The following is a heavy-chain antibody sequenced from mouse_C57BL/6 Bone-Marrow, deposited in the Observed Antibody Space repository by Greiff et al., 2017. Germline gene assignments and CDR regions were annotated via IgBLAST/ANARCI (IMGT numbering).Heavy chain of an antibody. J-gene: IGHJ4*01. CDR2: IYPGSGST. CDR1: GYTFTSYW. V-gene: IGHV1-55*01. D-gene: IGHD6-1*01. CDR3: ARGNNAVYSMDY. Sequence: QVQLQQPGAELVKPGASVKMSCKASGYTFTSYWITWVKQRPGQGLEWIGDIYPGSGSTNYNEKFKSKDTLTVDTSSSTAYMQLSSLTSEDSAVYYCARGNNAVYSMDYWGQGTSVTVSS.